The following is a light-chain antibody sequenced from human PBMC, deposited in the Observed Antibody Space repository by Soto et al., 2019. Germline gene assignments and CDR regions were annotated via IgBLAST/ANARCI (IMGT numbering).Light chain of an antibody. J-gene: IGKJ1*01. Sequence: DIQMTQSPSTLSASVGDRVTITCRASQSISSWLAWYQQKPGKAPKLLIYDASSLESGVPSRFSGSGSGTELTITISSLQPDDFETYYCQQYNSYFWTFGQGTKVDIK. V-gene: IGKV1-5*01. CDR1: QSISSW. CDR3: QQYNSYFWT. CDR2: DAS.